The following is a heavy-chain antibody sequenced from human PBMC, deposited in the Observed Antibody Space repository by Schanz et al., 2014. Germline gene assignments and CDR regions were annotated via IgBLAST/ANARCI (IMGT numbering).Heavy chain of an antibody. V-gene: IGHV3-74*01. Sequence: EVQLVTSGGDLVQPGGSLRLSCAASGFTFNTSWFHWVRQPPGKGLLWVSRVSRDGSETTYVDSVRGRFTISRDTAKNTVFLQMNNLRAEDTAVYYCAREGEWGYDPPRHWGQGTLVTVSS. J-gene: IGHJ4*02. D-gene: IGHD5-12*01. CDR2: VSRDGSET. CDR3: AREGEWGYDPPRH. CDR1: GFTFNTSW.